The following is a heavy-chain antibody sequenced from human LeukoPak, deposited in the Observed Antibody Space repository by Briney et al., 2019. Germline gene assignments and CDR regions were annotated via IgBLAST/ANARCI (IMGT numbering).Heavy chain of an antibody. CDR1: GFTFSSYG. D-gene: IGHD3-22*01. Sequence: PGRSLRLSCAASGFTFSSYGMHWVRQAPGKGLEWVAVISYDGRKKYYADSVKGRFTISRDNSKNTLYLQMNSLRAEDTAVYYCAKVGADPPLNYYDSSIDYWGQGTLVAVSS. CDR3: AKVGADPPLNYYDSSIDY. CDR2: ISYDGRKK. J-gene: IGHJ4*02. V-gene: IGHV3-30*18.